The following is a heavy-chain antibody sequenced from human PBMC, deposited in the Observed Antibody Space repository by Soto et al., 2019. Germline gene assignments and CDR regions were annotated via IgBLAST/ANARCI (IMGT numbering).Heavy chain of an antibody. V-gene: IGHV3-7*01. J-gene: IGHJ4*02. CDR2: IKQDGSEK. CDR1: GFTFSSYW. Sequence: GGSLRLSCAASGFTFSSYWMSWVRQAPGKGLEWVANIKQDGSEKYYVDSVMGRFTISRDNAKNSLYLQMNSLRAEDTAVYYRARVEYCSGGSCSSSFDYWGQGTLVTVSS. D-gene: IGHD2-15*01. CDR3: ARVEYCSGGSCSSSFDY.